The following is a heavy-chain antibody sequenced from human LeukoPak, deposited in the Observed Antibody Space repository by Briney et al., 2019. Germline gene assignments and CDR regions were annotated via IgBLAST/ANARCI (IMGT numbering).Heavy chain of an antibody. CDR2: ISGSGGST. CDR3: AKELIAAAVLTGWFDP. J-gene: IGHJ5*02. Sequence: GGSLRLSCAASGFTFSSYAMSWVRQAPGKGLEWLSAISGSGGSTYYADSVKGRFTISRDNSKNTLYLQMNSLRAEDTAVYYCAKELIAAAVLTGWFDPWGQGTLVTVSS. CDR1: GFTFSSYA. V-gene: IGHV3-23*01. D-gene: IGHD6-13*01.